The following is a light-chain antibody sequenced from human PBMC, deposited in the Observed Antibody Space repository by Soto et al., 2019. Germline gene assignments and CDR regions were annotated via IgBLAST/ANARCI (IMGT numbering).Light chain of an antibody. Sequence: EIVLTQSPGTLSLSPGEGATLSCRASQSVTSSYLAWYQQKPGQAPRLLIFGASSRATGVPDRFSGSGSGTDFTLSISRLEPEDFGVYYCQQYGSSPLYTFGQGTKLEIK. CDR2: GAS. V-gene: IGKV3-20*01. CDR1: QSVTSSY. J-gene: IGKJ2*01. CDR3: QQYGSSPLYT.